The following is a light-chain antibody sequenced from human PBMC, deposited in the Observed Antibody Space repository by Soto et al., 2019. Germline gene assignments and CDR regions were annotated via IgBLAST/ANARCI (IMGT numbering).Light chain of an antibody. CDR1: SSNIGSNT. J-gene: IGLJ3*02. Sequence: QLVLTQPPSASGTPGQRVTISCSGSSSNIGSNTVNWYQQLPGTAPKLLIYSNNQRPSGVPDRFSGSKSGTSASLAISGLQSEDEADYYCAAWDDSLNGRWVFGGGTQLTVL. CDR3: AAWDDSLNGRWV. V-gene: IGLV1-44*01. CDR2: SNN.